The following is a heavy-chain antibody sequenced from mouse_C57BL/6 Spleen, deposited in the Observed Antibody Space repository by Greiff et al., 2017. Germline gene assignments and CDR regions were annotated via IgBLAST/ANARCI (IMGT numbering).Heavy chain of an antibody. CDR3: ARGLLRSSMDY. Sequence: EVMLVESGGDLVKPGGSLKLSCAASGFTFSSYGMSWVRQTPDKRLEWVATISSGGSYTYYPDSVKGRFTISRDNAKNTLYLQMSSLKSEDTAMYYCARGLLRSSMDYWGQGTSVTVSS. J-gene: IGHJ4*01. V-gene: IGHV5-6*02. CDR2: ISSGGSYT. D-gene: IGHD1-1*01. CDR1: GFTFSSYG.